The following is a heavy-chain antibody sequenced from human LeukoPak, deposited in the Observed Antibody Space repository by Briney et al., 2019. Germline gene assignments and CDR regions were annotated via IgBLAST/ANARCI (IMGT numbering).Heavy chain of an antibody. V-gene: IGHV3-21*01. CDR2: ISSSSSYI. J-gene: IGHJ4*02. CDR3: AKDEGIVGAPDYFDY. CDR1: GFTFSSYS. D-gene: IGHD1-26*01. Sequence: GGSLRLSCAASGFTFSSYSMNWVRQAPGKGLEWVSSISSSSSYIYYADSVKGRFTISRDNAKNSLYLQMNSLRAEDTAVYYCAKDEGIVGAPDYFDYWGQGTLVTVSS.